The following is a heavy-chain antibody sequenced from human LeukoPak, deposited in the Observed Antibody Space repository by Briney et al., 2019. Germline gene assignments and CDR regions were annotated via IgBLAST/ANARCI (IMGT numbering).Heavy chain of an antibody. CDR3: ARGTLDTAMVSGYFDY. D-gene: IGHD5-18*01. CDR1: GYSISSGYY. CDR2: IYHSGGT. Sequence: SETLSLTCAVSGYSISSGYYWGWIRQPPGKGLEWIGSIYHSGGTYYNPSLKSRVTISVDTSKNQFSLKLSSVTAADTAVYYCARGTLDTAMVSGYFDYWGQGTLVTVSS. J-gene: IGHJ4*02. V-gene: IGHV4-38-2*01.